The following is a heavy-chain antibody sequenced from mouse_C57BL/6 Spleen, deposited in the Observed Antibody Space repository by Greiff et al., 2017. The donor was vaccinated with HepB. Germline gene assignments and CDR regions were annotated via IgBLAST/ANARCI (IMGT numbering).Heavy chain of an antibody. CDR2: ISYDGSN. CDR3: ARALYDYDVPWFAY. J-gene: IGHJ3*01. V-gene: IGHV3-6*01. D-gene: IGHD2-4*01. Sequence: EVKLMESGPGLVKPSQSLSLTCSVTGYSITSGYYWNWIRQFPGNKLEWMGYISYDGSNNYNPSLKNRISITRDTSKNQFFLKLNSVTTEDTATYYCARALYDYDVPWFAYWGQGTLVTVSA. CDR1: GYSITSGYY.